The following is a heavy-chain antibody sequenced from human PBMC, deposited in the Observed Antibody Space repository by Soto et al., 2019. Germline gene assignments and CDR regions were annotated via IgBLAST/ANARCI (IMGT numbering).Heavy chain of an antibody. V-gene: IGHV6-1*01. CDR1: GDSVSSNSAA. CDR3: ARGESDSYGYLDWFDP. D-gene: IGHD5-18*01. J-gene: IGHJ5*02. Sequence: SQTLSLTCAISGDSVSSNSAAWNSIRQSPSRGLEWLGRTYYRSKWYNDYAVSVKSRITINPDTSKNQFSLQLNSVTPEDTAVYYCARGESDSYGYLDWFDPWGQGTLVTVSS. CDR2: TYYRSKWYN.